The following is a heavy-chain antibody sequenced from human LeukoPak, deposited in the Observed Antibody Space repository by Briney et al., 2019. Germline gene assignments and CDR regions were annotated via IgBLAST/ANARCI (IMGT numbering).Heavy chain of an antibody. D-gene: IGHD5-18*01. CDR2: ISNNGGSP. J-gene: IGHJ4*02. Sequence: GGSLRLSCSASGFXFSSYAIHWVRQAPGKGLEYVSGISNNGGSPYYADSVKGRFTISRDNSKNTLSLQTSSLRPEDTAVYYCAREGYSYGSRYYFDYWGQGTLVTVSS. CDR3: AREGYSYGSRYYFDY. CDR1: GFXFSSYA. V-gene: IGHV3-64D*06.